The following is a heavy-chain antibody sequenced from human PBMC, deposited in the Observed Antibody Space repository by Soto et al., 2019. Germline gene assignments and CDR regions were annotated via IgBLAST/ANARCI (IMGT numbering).Heavy chain of an antibody. CDR2: IDPSDSYT. D-gene: IGHD6-13*01. Sequence: GESLKISCKGSGYSFTSYWISWVRQMPGKGLEWMGRIDPSDSYTNYSPSFQGHVTISADKSISTAYLQWSSLKASDTAMYYCAGAAAGRDYYYYGMDVWGQGTTVTVSS. J-gene: IGHJ6*02. CDR1: GYSFTSYW. CDR3: AGAAAGRDYYYYGMDV. V-gene: IGHV5-10-1*01.